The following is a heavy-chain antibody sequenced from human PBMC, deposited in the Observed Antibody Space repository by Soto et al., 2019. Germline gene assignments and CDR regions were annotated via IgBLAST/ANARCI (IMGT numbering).Heavy chain of an antibody. CDR2: FRAGGNDGTT. CDR1: GFTFSSYS. Sequence: GGSLRLSCVASGFTFSSYSMSWVRQAPGKGLEWVSGFRAGGNDGTTYYADSVKGRFTISRDNSKNTLFLQMNSLRAEDTAIYYCAKKVNSGSGSQYFDYFGQGTLVTVSS. D-gene: IGHD3-10*01. V-gene: IGHV3-23*01. J-gene: IGHJ4*02. CDR3: AKKVNSGSGSQYFDY.